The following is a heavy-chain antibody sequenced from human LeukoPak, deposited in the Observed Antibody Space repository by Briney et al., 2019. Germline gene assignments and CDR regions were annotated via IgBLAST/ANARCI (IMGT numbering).Heavy chain of an antibody. D-gene: IGHD3-16*02. CDR2: ISGAGVST. Sequence: GGSLRLSCAASGFTFSDSAMSWVRRAPGKGLEWLSAISGAGVSTHYANSVKGRFTTSRDNSKNTLYLQMDSLTAEDMAIYYCAKGKSYLDAFDIWGQGTMVTVSS. V-gene: IGHV3-23*01. J-gene: IGHJ3*02. CDR3: AKGKSYLDAFDI. CDR1: GFTFSDSA.